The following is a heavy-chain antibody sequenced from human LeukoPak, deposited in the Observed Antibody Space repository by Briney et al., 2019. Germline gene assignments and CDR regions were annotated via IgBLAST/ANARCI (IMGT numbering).Heavy chain of an antibody. CDR3: AREAY. Sequence: GGSLRLSCAASGFKFSRYWMSWVRQAPGKGLEWVANIKPDEREKYYEDSVKGRFTISRDNAKNSLYLQMNSLKAEDTAVYYCAREAYWGQGTLVTVSS. J-gene: IGHJ4*02. CDR1: GFKFSRYW. V-gene: IGHV3-7*01. CDR2: IKPDEREK.